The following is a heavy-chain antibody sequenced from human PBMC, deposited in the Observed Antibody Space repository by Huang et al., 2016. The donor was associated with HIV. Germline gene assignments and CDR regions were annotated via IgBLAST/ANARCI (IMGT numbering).Heavy chain of an antibody. V-gene: IGHV3-74*01. CDR3: ARDPHIQSWLNFFDY. D-gene: IGHD3-22*01. CDR1: GFSISSYW. J-gene: IGHJ4*02. Sequence: EVQLVESGGGLVQPGGSLRLSCAASGFSISSYWMHWVRQAPGKGRVGVSRINSDGSSTSYADSVKGRFTISRDNAKNTLYLQMNSLRAEDTAVYYCARDPHIQSWLNFFDYWGQGTLVSVSS. CDR2: INSDGSST.